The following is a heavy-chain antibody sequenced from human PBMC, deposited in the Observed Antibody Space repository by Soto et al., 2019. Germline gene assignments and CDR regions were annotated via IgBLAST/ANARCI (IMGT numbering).Heavy chain of an antibody. CDR1: GFTFSNAW. J-gene: IGHJ6*02. CDR2: IKTKAEGGTT. D-gene: IGHD3-10*01. CDR3: TTAFSPYYYCSGSYYYYHHMDV. Sequence: EVQLVESGGGLVKPGGTLRLTCAASGFTFSNAWMSWVRRAPGKGLEWVGGIKTKAEGGTTDYAAPVIGRITTSRDDSKKTLYLQMSSLQTEDTAAYHCTTAFSPYYYCSGSYYYYHHMDVWGQGTTVTVSS. V-gene: IGHV3-15*01.